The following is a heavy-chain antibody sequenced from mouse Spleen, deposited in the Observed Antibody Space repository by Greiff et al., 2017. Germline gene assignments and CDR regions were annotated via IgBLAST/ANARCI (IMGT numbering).Heavy chain of an antibody. V-gene: IGHV5-9*04. CDR2: ISSGGGNT. Sequence: EVKVVESGGGLVKPGGSLKLSCAASGFTFSSYTMSWVRQTPAKRLEWVATISSGGGNTYYPDSVKGRFTISRDNARNTLYLQMSSLRSEDTAMYYCARSPGVSFDYWGQGTTLTVSS. CDR3: ARSPGVSFDY. CDR1: GFTFSSYT. J-gene: IGHJ2*01.